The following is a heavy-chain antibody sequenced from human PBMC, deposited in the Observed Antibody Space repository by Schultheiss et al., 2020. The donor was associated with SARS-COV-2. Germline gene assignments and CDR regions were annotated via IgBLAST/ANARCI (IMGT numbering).Heavy chain of an antibody. J-gene: IGHJ6*02. CDR2: INHSGST. CDR1: GGSFSGYY. D-gene: IGHD2-15*01. CDR3: ARGGCSGGSCYYGMYV. V-gene: IGHV4-34*01. Sequence: SQTLSLTCAVYGGSFSGYYWSWIRQPPGKGLEWIGEINHSGSTNYNPSLKSRVTISVDKSKNQFSLKLSSVTAADTAVYYCARGGCSGGSCYYGMYVWGQGTTVTVSS.